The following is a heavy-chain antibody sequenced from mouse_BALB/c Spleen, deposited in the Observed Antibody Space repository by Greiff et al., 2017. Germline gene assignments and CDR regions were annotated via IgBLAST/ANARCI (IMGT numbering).Heavy chain of an antibody. D-gene: IGHD4-1*01. CDR1: GFNIKDTY. Sequence: EVKLQESGAELVKPGASVKLSCTASGFNIKDTYMHWVKQRPEQGLEWIGRIDPANGNTKYDPKFQGKATITADTSSNTAYLQLSSLTSEDTAVYYCARSNWDNYWGQGTTLTVSA. V-gene: IGHV14-3*02. J-gene: IGHJ2*01. CDR3: ARSNWDNY. CDR2: IDPANGNT.